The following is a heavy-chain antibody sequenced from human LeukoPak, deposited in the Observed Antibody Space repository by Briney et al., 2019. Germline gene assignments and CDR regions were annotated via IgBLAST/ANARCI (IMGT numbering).Heavy chain of an antibody. CDR3: ARELGCSSTSCYLQHYYYYGMDV. V-gene: IGHV3-48*02. Sequence: PGGSLRLSCAASGFTFSTYTMNWVRQAPGKGLEWVSTVSDSRDVHYSDSVKGRFTISRDNARNSLYLQMNSLRDEDTAVYYCARELGCSSTSCYLQHYYYYGMDVWGQGTTVTVSS. D-gene: IGHD2-2*01. J-gene: IGHJ6*02. CDR1: GFTFSTYT. CDR2: VSDSRDV.